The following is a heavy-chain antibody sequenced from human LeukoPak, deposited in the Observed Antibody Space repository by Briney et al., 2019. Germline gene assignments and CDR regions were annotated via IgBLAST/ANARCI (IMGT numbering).Heavy chain of an antibody. CDR3: ARSIPMVATEAP. D-gene: IGHD5-12*01. J-gene: IGHJ5*02. CDR2: IYKSGST. V-gene: IGHV4-61*01. Sequence: SETLSLTCTVSGGSVSSGSYYWSWIRQPPGKGLEWIGNIYKSGSTNYNPSLKSRVAISVDTSKNQFSLKLSSVTAADTAIYYCARSIPMVATEAPWGQGTLVTVSS. CDR1: GGSVSSGSYY.